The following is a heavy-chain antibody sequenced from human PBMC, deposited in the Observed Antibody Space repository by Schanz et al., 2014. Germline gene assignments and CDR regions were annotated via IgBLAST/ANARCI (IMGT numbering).Heavy chain of an antibody. Sequence: EVQLVESGGGLVQPGGSLRLSCAASGFTFTNYAMCWVRQAPGKGLEWVSAISGGGGTTYYTDSEKGRFTISRDNSKNSLFLQMNSLRAEDTAVYYCAKGRFGELSAFDIWGQGTMVTVSS. V-gene: IGHV3-23*04. CDR1: GFTFTNYA. CDR3: AKGRFGELSAFDI. J-gene: IGHJ3*02. CDR2: ISGGGGTT. D-gene: IGHD3-10*01.